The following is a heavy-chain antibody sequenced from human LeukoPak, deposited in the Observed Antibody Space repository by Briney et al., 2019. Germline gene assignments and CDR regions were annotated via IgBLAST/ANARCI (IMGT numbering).Heavy chain of an antibody. D-gene: IGHD2-21*01. CDR2: IYTSGSP. J-gene: IGHJ5*02. V-gene: IGHV4-4*07. Sequence: KPSETLSLTCTVSGGSISSYYWSWIRQPAGKGLEWIGRIYTSGSPNYNPSLKSRVTMSVDTSKNQFSLKLSSVTAADTAVYYCARDTVPLEYCGGDCSNNWFDPWGQGTLVTVSS. CDR1: GGSISSYY. CDR3: ARDTVPLEYCGGDCSNNWFDP.